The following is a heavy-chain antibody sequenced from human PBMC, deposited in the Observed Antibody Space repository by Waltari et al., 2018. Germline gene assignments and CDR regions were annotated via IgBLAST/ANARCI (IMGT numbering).Heavy chain of an antibody. CDR3: ARDIVVVIAHDAFDI. V-gene: IGHV3-7*01. Sequence: EVQLVESGGGLVQPGGSLRLSCAASGFTFSSYWMSWVRQAPGKGLEWVANIKQDGSEKYYVDSVKGRFTISRDNAKNSLYLQMNSLRAEDTAVYYCARDIVVVIAHDAFDIWGQGTMVTVSS. J-gene: IGHJ3*02. D-gene: IGHD2-21*01. CDR2: IKQDGSEK. CDR1: GFTFSSYW.